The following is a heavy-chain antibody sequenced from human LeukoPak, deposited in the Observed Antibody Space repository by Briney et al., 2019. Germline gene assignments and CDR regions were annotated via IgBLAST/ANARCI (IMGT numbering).Heavy chain of an antibody. V-gene: IGHV4-30-2*01. Sequence: PSQTLSLTCAVSGGSISSGGYSWSRIRQPPGKGLEWIGYIYHSGSTYYNPSLKSRVTVSVDRSKNQFSLKLSSVTAADTAVYYCARYDKYCSSTSCYIEAFDIWGQGTMVTVSS. J-gene: IGHJ3*02. CDR2: IYHSGST. CDR3: ARYDKYCSSTSCYIEAFDI. CDR1: GGSISSGGYS. D-gene: IGHD2-2*02.